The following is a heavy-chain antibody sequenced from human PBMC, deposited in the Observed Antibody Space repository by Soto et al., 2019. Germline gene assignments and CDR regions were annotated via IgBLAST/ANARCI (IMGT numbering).Heavy chain of an antibody. CDR2: ISWNSGSI. D-gene: IGHD3-3*01. CDR1: GFTFDDYA. CDR3: AKGRFSTRGYFDY. J-gene: IGHJ4*02. V-gene: IGHV3-9*01. Sequence: EVQLVESGGGLVQPGRSLRLSCAASGFTFDDYAMHWVRQAPGKGLEWVSGISWNSGSIGYADSVKGRFTISRDNAKNSLYLQMNSLRAEDTALYYCAKGRFSTRGYFDYWGQGTLVTVSS.